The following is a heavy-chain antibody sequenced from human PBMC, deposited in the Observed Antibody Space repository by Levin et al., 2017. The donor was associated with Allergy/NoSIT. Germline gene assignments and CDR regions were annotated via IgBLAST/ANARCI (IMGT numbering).Heavy chain of an antibody. CDR1: GFTFGSYA. CDR3: VRGHYFDTSGYWGFDY. CDR2: IPTSGTI. J-gene: IGHJ4*02. Sequence: GGSLRLSCGASGFTFGSYAMNWVRQAPGKGLEWLSYIPTSGTIYYADSVKGRFIISRDNTKNSLFLQMNSLRDEDTAVYYCVRGHYFDTSGYWGFDYWGQGTLVTVSS. V-gene: IGHV3-48*02. D-gene: IGHD3-22*01.